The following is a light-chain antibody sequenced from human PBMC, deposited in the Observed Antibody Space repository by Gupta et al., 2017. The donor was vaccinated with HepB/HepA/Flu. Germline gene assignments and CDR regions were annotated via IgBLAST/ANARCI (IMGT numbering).Light chain of an antibody. CDR3: QQYGTSLSIT. CDR2: GAS. V-gene: IGKV3-20*01. Sequence: DIVLPPTPGTLSLSPGERATLYCRASQSVSSSFLAWYQQKLGQSPRLLIYGASSRATGIPDRFSGSGSGTDFTLTISRLEPEDFAVYYCQQYGTSLSITFGQGTRLEIK. CDR1: QSVSSSF. J-gene: IGKJ5*01.